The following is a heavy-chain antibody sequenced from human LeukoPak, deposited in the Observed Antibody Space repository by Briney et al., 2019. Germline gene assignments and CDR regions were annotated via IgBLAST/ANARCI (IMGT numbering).Heavy chain of an antibody. Sequence: SETLSLTCTVSGVSITSYYWGWLRRPPGKGLEWIGYIYYSGSTNYNPSLKSRVTISVDTSKKQFSLKLSSVTAADTAVYYCARDRPWFGEAPYAMDVWGQGTTVTVSS. CDR2: IYYSGST. J-gene: IGHJ6*02. D-gene: IGHD3-10*01. CDR1: GVSITSYY. CDR3: ARDRPWFGEAPYAMDV. V-gene: IGHV4-59*01.